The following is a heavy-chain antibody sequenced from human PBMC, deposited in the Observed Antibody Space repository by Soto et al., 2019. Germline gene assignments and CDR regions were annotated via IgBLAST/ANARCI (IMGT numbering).Heavy chain of an antibody. CDR1: GVSFSGNY. Sequence: SETLSLTCAVSGVSFSGNYWGWIRQPPGMGLEWIGEINHSGVHKYNPSLKSRVTISVDTSKNQLSLKLTSVTAADTAVYYCSSWVVATNTDYWGQGTLVTVSS. D-gene: IGHD2-21*02. CDR2: INHSGVH. J-gene: IGHJ4*02. CDR3: SSWVVATNTDY. V-gene: IGHV4-34*01.